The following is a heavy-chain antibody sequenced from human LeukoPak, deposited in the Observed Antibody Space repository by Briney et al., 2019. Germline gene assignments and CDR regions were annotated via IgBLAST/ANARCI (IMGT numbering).Heavy chain of an antibody. CDR1: GGSISSYY. CDR3: ARRAGSYLGYWYFDL. Sequence: SETLSLICSVSGGSISSYYWTWIRQPPGKGLEWIGYMYTSGSSNYHPSLKSRVTISIDTSKNQFSLKLSSVTASDTAIYYCARRAGSYLGYWYFDLWGRGTLVTVSS. V-gene: IGHV4-4*09. J-gene: IGHJ2*01. CDR2: MYTSGSS. D-gene: IGHD1-26*01.